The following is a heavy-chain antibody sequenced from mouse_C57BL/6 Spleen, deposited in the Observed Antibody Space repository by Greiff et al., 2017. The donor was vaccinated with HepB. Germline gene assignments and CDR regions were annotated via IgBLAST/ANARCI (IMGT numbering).Heavy chain of an antibody. D-gene: IGHD1-1*01. CDR1: GYTFTEYT. V-gene: IGHV1-62-2*01. Sequence: SGAELVKPGASVKLSCKASGYTFTEYTIHWVKQRSGQGLEWIGWFYPGSGSIKYNEKFKDKATLTADKSSSTVYMELSRLTSEDSAVYFCARHGAPFITTVVANYFDYWGQGTTLTVSS. CDR3: ARHGAPFITTVVANYFDY. CDR2: FYPGSGSI. J-gene: IGHJ2*01.